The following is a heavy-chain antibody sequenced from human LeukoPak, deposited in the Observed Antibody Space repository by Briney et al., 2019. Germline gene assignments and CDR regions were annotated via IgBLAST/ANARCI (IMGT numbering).Heavy chain of an antibody. Sequence: ASVKVSCKASGYTFTSYDINWVRQATGRGLEWMGWINPKSGNTGYAQKFQGRVTMTRNTSIRTAYMELSSLRSEDTAVYYCASQSPPYYYGSGSPQPFDYWGQGTLVTVSS. CDR2: INPKSGNT. J-gene: IGHJ4*02. CDR3: ASQSPPYYYGSGSPQPFDY. V-gene: IGHV1-8*01. D-gene: IGHD3-10*01. CDR1: GYTFTSYD.